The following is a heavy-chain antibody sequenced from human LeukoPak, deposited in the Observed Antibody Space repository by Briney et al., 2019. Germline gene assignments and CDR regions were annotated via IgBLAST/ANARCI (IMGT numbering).Heavy chain of an antibody. D-gene: IGHD4-17*01. Sequence: GGSLRLSCAASGFTFSDYYMSWIRQAPGEGLEWVSGISGSGDSTYYADSVKGRFTISRDNSKNTLYLQMNSLRAEDTAVYYCARDLRSYFDYWGQGTLVTVSS. CDR2: ISGSGDST. CDR3: ARDLRSYFDY. J-gene: IGHJ4*02. CDR1: GFTFSDYY. V-gene: IGHV3-23*01.